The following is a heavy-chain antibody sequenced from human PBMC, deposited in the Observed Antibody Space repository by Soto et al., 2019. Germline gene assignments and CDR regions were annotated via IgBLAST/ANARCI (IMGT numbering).Heavy chain of an antibody. CDR2: IYYSGGT. CDR3: ARRLYYDSSGFEGGGMDV. D-gene: IGHD3-22*01. CDR1: GGSIRSSSYY. J-gene: IGHJ6*02. Sequence: ETLFLSCTFSGGSIRSSSYYWGWIRKPPGKGLGWIGSIYYSGGTYYNPSLKSRVTISVDTSKNQFSLKLSSVTAADTAVYYCARRLYYDSSGFEGGGMDVWGQGTTVT. V-gene: IGHV4-39*01.